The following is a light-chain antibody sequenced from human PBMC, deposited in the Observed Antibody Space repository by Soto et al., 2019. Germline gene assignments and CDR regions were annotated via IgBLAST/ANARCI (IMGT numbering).Light chain of an antibody. CDR2: GAT. CDR1: QNVLSD. CDR3: QQYRSWPRT. V-gene: IGKV3-15*01. Sequence: EILLTQSPATLSVSPGETATLSCRPSQNVLSDLAWYQQKPGQAPRLLVYGATTRATDAPAKFRGRGSGTEFSLTISSLQSEDSATYYCQQYRSWPRTFGQGSKVEI. J-gene: IGKJ1*01.